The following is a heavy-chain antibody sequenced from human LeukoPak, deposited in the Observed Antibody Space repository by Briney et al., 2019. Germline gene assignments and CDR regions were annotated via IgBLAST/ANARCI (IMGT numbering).Heavy chain of an antibody. CDR3: ARLPRNYGSGSLGLGDV. J-gene: IGHJ6*02. D-gene: IGHD3-10*01. V-gene: IGHV4-4*02. CDR2: IYHSGTT. CDR1: GGSLSSSTW. Sequence: PSETLSLTCTVSGGSLSSSTWWNWVRQPPGKGLEWIGQIYHSGTTNYNPSLKSRVSISVDESKNQFSLNLTSVTAADTAVYYCARLPRNYGSGSLGLGDVWGQGTTVTVSS.